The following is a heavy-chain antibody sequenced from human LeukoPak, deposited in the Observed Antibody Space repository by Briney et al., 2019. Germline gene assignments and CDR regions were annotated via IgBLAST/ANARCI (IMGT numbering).Heavy chain of an antibody. Sequence: PSETLSLTCTVSGGSISSYYWSWIRQPPGKGLEWIGYIYYSGSTDYNPSLKSRVTISVDTSRNQFSLKLSSVTAADTAVYYCARGGTVRNGMDVWGQGTTVTVSS. D-gene: IGHD1-26*01. CDR2: IYYSGST. CDR3: ARGGTVRNGMDV. J-gene: IGHJ6*02. CDR1: GGSISSYY. V-gene: IGHV4-59*01.